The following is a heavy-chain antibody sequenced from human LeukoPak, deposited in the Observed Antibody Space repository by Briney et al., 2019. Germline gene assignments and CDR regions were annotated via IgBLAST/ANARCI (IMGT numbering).Heavy chain of an antibody. Sequence: PGGSLRLSCAASGFTFSSYAMSWVRQAPGKGLEWVSAISGSGGSTYYADSVKGRFTISRDNSKNTLYLQMNSLRAEDTAVYYCAKARVYCSSTSCRRNGMDVWGKGTTATVSS. CDR3: AKARVYCSSTSCRRNGMDV. D-gene: IGHD2-2*01. CDR2: ISGSGGST. CDR1: GFTFSSYA. V-gene: IGHV3-23*01. J-gene: IGHJ6*04.